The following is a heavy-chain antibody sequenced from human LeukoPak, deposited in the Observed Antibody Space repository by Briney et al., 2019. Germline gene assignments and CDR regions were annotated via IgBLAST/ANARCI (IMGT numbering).Heavy chain of an antibody. J-gene: IGHJ3*02. CDR3: ARGRSGSYYDAFDI. Sequence: SETLSLTCAVYGGSFSGYYWGWIRQPPGKGLEWIGSIYDSGSTYYNPPLKSRVSISVDTSRSQFSLKLNSVTAADTAVYYCARGRSGSYYDAFDIWGQGTKVTVSS. CDR1: GGSFSGYY. D-gene: IGHD1-26*01. V-gene: IGHV4-34*01. CDR2: IYDSGST.